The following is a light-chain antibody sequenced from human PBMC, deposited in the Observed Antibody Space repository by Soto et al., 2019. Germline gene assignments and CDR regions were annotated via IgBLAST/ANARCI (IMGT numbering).Light chain of an antibody. J-gene: IGKJ3*01. CDR2: GAS. CDR1: QSVSSSY. CDR3: QQYGSSRFT. Sequence: LTQSPSSLSASFLDRSTLSFRASQSVSSSYLAWYQQKPGQAPRLLIYGASSRATGIPDRFSGSGSGTDFTLTISRLEPEDFAVYYCQQYGSSRFTFGPGTKVDIK. V-gene: IGKV3-20*01.